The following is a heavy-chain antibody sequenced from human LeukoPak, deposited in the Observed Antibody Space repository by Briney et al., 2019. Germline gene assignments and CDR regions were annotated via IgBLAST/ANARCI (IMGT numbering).Heavy chain of an antibody. Sequence: PGGSLRLSCAASGFTSSDYYMSWLRQAPGKGLEWVSYISSGGSTIYYADSVKGRFTISRDNAKNSLYLQMNSLRAEDTAVYYCARHLVVATYDYWGQGTLVTVSS. CDR1: GFTSSDYY. J-gene: IGHJ4*02. CDR3: ARHLVVATYDY. CDR2: ISSGGSTI. V-gene: IGHV3-11*01. D-gene: IGHD2-21*01.